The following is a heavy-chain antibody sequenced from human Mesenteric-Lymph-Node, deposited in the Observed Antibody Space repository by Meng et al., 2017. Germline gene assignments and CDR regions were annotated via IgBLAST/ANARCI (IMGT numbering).Heavy chain of an antibody. CDR3: AKVHYYGSGSVPAAFDV. CDR1: GFTFSSYA. CDR2: ISGSGGST. J-gene: IGHJ3*01. D-gene: IGHD3-10*01. Sequence: GESLKISCAASGFTFSSYAMSWVRQAPGKGLEGVSAISGSGGSTYYADSVKGRFTISRDKSKNTLYLQMNSLRSEERAVYYYAKVHYYGSGSVPAAFDVWGQGTMVTVSS. V-gene: IGHV3-23*01.